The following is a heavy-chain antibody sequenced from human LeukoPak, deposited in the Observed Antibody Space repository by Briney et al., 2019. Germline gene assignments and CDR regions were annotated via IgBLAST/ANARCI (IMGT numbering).Heavy chain of an antibody. Sequence: GSLRLSCAASGFTFSSYGMHWVRQAPGKGLELVAVIWYDGSNKYYADSVKGRFTISRDNSKNTLYLQMNSLRAEDTAVYYCARDPRGCCSGGSCYSGYFDYWGQGTLVTVSS. D-gene: IGHD2-15*01. V-gene: IGHV3-33*01. J-gene: IGHJ4*02. CDR2: IWYDGSNK. CDR3: ARDPRGCCSGGSCYSGYFDY. CDR1: GFTFSSYG.